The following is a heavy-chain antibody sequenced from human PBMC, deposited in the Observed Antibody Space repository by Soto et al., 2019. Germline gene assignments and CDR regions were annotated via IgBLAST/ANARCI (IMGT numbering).Heavy chain of an antibody. CDR3: ARDSSGYDPFDS. V-gene: IGHV4-31*03. CDR1: GGSISSAGYY. CDR2: IYYSGST. J-gene: IGHJ4*02. D-gene: IGHD5-12*01. Sequence: PSETLSLTCTVSGGSISSAGYYWSWIRQHPGKGLEWIGYIYYSGSTYYNPSLKSRVTISVDTSKNQFSLKLRSVTAADTAVYYCARDSSGYDPFDSWGQGTLVTVSS.